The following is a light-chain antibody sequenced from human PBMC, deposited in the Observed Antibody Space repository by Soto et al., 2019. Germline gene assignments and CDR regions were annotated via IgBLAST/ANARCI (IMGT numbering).Light chain of an antibody. V-gene: IGKV3-20*01. CDR3: LQYDSSRT. Sequence: EIVLTQSPGTLSLSPGQRVTLSCRASQSVTNRFLAWYQQKTGQAPRLLIYGTSIRAAGIPERFSGSGSGTDFTLTISRLEPEDFAVYYCLQYDSSRTFGQGTKVDMK. J-gene: IGKJ1*01. CDR2: GTS. CDR1: QSVTNRF.